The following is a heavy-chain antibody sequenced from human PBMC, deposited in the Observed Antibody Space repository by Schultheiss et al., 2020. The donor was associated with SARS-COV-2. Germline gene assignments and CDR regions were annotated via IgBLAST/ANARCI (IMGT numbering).Heavy chain of an antibody. D-gene: IGHD2-15*01. CDR1: GFTFSDYY. Sequence: GSLRLSCAASGFTFSDYYMSWIRQAPGKGLEWIGYIYYSGSTNYNPSLKSRVTISVDTSKNQFSLKLSSVTAADTAVYYCARQEAGVGAAYAFDIWGQGTMVTVSS. CDR3: ARQEAGVGAAYAFDI. V-gene: IGHV4-59*08. CDR2: IYYSGST. J-gene: IGHJ3*02.